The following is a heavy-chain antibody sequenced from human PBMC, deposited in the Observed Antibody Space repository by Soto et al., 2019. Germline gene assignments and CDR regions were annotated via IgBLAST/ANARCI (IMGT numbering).Heavy chain of an antibody. J-gene: IGHJ4*02. D-gene: IGHD2-2*01. V-gene: IGHV3-23*01. Sequence: EVQLLESGGGLVQPGGSLRLSCAPSGFTFNNYAMSWVRQAPGKGLEWVSAISGSGSSTYYADSAKVRFTISSDNFKNTLYLQVNSLRAEDTAIYYCAKGRTEWGSSTCRFDYWGQGPLVTVSS. CDR1: GFTFNNYA. CDR2: ISGSGSST. CDR3: AKGRTEWGSSTCRFDY.